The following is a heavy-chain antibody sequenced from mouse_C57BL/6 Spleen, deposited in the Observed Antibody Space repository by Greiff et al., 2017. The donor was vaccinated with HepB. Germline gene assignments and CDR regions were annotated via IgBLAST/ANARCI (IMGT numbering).Heavy chain of an antibody. CDR1: GYSFTGYF. V-gene: IGHV1-20*01. Sequence: VQLQQSGPELVKPGDSVKISCKASGYSFTGYFMNWVMQSHGKSLEWIGRINPYNGDTFYNQKFKGKATLTVDKSSSTAHMELRSLTSEDSAVYYCAREGLRRGYAMDYWGQGTSVTVSS. CDR2: INPYNGDT. J-gene: IGHJ4*01. D-gene: IGHD2-4*01. CDR3: AREGLRRGYAMDY.